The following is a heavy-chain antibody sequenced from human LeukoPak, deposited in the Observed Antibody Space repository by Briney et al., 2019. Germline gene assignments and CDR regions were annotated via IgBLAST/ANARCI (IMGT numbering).Heavy chain of an antibody. V-gene: IGHV3-30-3*01. CDR2: ISYDGSNK. J-gene: IGHJ4*02. Sequence: GGSLRLSCAASGFTFSSYAVSWVRQAPGKGLEWVAVISYDGSNKYYADSVKGRFTISRDNSKNTLYLQMNSLRAEDTAVYYCARDGLSDYDSSGYLEYYFDYWGQGTLVTVSS. CDR3: ARDGLSDYDSSGYLEYYFDY. D-gene: IGHD3-22*01. CDR1: GFTFSSYA.